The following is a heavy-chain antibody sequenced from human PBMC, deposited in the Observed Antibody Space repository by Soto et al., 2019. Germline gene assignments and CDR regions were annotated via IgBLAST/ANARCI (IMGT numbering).Heavy chain of an antibody. CDR1: GVPFSSYG. V-gene: IGHV3-30*18. J-gene: IGHJ4*02. CDR3: AKDTSDIVVVVAATGTN. CDR2: ISYDGSNK. Sequence: PGGSRRLSCAASGVPFSSYGMHWVRQAPGKGLEWVAVISYDGSNKYYADSVKGRFTISRDNSKNTLYLQMNSLRAEDTAVYYCAKDTSDIVVVVAATGTNWGQGTLVTVSS. D-gene: IGHD2-15*01.